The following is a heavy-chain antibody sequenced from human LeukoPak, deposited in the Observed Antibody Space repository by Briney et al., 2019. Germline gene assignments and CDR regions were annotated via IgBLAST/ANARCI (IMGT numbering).Heavy chain of an antibody. CDR1: GFTFSSYA. D-gene: IGHD3-10*01. J-gene: IGHJ4*02. Sequence: PGGSLRLSCAASGFTFSSYAMSWVRQAPGKGLEWVSAISGSGGSTYYADSVKGRLTISRDNSKNTLYLQMNSLRAEDTAVYYCAKDPPYYYGSGSYDYWGQGTLVTVSS. CDR2: ISGSGGST. CDR3: AKDPPYYYGSGSYDY. V-gene: IGHV3-23*01.